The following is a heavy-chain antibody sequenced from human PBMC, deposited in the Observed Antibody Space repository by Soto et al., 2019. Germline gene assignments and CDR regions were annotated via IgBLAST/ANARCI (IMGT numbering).Heavy chain of an antibody. CDR2: FDPEDGET. J-gene: IGHJ5*02. Sequence: ASVKVSCKASGYTLTELSMHWVRQAPGKGLEWMGGFDPEDGETIYAQKFQGRVTMTEDTSTDTAYMELSSLRSEDTAVYYCATDIVGYCSGGSCYSNWFDPWGQGTLVTVSS. CDR1: GYTLTELS. V-gene: IGHV1-24*01. CDR3: ATDIVGYCSGGSCYSNWFDP. D-gene: IGHD2-15*01.